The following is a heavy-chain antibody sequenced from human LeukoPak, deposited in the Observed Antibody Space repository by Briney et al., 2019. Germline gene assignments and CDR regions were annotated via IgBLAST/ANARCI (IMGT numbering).Heavy chain of an antibody. V-gene: IGHV3-48*01. CDR2: ISSSSSAI. D-gene: IGHD7-27*01. CDR1: GFSFSSYS. J-gene: IGHJ4*02. Sequence: PGGSLRLSCAASGFSFSSYSMNWVRQAPGKGLEWVPYISSSSSAIYYTDSVKGRFTISRDNAKNSVYLQMNSLRAEDTAVYYCGTGDPRFDYWGQGILVTVSS. CDR3: GTGDPRFDY.